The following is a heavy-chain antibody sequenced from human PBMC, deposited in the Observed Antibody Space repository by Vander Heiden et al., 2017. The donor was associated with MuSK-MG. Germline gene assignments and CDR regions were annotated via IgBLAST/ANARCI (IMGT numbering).Heavy chain of an antibody. CDR2: ISSRSSTI. CDR1: GCTPSRST. Sequence: EVQLVYSAGGLVQLAASLTLPCSASGCTPSRSTMHRAPQAPGKGLEWVSYISSRSSTIHYEDAVKGRFTISRDNAKKSMFLQMKRLRAEEKAVYYCARAHSSSWYYFDYWGQGTMVTVSS. D-gene: IGHD6-13*01. CDR3: ARAHSSSWYYFDY. V-gene: IGHV3-48*01. J-gene: IGHJ4*02.